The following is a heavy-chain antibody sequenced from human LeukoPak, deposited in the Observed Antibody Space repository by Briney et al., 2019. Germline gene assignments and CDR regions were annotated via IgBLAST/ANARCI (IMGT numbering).Heavy chain of an antibody. CDR2: IYTSGST. CDR1: GGSISSYN. V-gene: IGHV4-4*07. CDR3: ARESFMGGGNDLYYYYYGMDV. J-gene: IGHJ6*02. Sequence: PSETLSLTCTVSGGSISSYNWNWIRQPAGKGLEWIGRIYTSGSTNYNPSLKSRVTMSVDTSKNQFSLKLSSVTAADTAVYYCARESFMGGGNDLYYYYYGMDVWGQGTTVTVSS. D-gene: IGHD2-15*01.